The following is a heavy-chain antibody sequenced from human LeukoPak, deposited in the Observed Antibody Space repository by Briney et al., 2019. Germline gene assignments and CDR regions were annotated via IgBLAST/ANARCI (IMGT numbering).Heavy chain of an antibody. Sequence: ASVKVSCKASGYIFSSFIMNWVRQAPGQGLEWMGWISAYNGHTNYAQNLQGRVTMTTDTSTSTAYMELRSLRSDDTAVYYCARAGLWELPRYAFDIWGQGTMVTVSS. CDR1: GYIFSSFI. V-gene: IGHV1-18*01. J-gene: IGHJ3*02. CDR3: ARAGLWELPRYAFDI. CDR2: ISAYNGHT. D-gene: IGHD1-26*01.